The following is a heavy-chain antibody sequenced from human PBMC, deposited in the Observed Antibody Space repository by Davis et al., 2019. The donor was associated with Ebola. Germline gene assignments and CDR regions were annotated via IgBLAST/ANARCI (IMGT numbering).Heavy chain of an antibody. D-gene: IGHD3-16*02. CDR3: ARDYRAYRRAEYFQH. V-gene: IGHV3-21*01. CDR2: ISSSSSYI. CDR1: GFTFSSYS. Sequence: GESLKISCAASGFTFSSYSMNWVRQAPGKGLEWVSSISSSSSYIYYADSVKGRFTTSRDNAKNSLYLQMNSLRAEDTAVYYCARDYRAYRRAEYFQHWGQGTLVTVSS. J-gene: IGHJ1*01.